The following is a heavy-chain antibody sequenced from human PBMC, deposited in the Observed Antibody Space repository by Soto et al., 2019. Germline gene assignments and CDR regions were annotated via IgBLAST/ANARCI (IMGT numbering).Heavy chain of an antibody. CDR3: AKARAYCCGETQDS. V-gene: IGHV3-30*18. CDR2: ISYDGSNK. J-gene: IGHJ4*02. D-gene: IGHD2-21*02. Sequence: GGSLRLSCAASGFTFSSYGMHWVRQAPGKGLEWVAVISYDGSNKYYADSVKGRFTISRDNAKNTLYLQMNSLRVEDTAVYYCAKARAYCCGETQDSWGQGILVTVSS. CDR1: GFTFSSYG.